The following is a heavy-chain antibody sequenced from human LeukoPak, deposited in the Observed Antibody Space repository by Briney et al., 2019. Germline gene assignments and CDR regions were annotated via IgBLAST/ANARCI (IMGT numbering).Heavy chain of an antibody. V-gene: IGHV5-10-1*01. CDR2: IDPSDSST. D-gene: IGHD3-10*01. J-gene: IGHJ5*02. CDR3: ARLTRGYYYGSGDSLNWFDP. CDR1: GYSFTSYW. Sequence: GESLRISCKGSGYSFTSYWITWVRQMPGKGLEWMGRIDPSDSSTNYSPSFQGHVTISADKSISTAYLQWSSLKASDTAMYYCARLTRGYYYGSGDSLNWFDPWGQGTLVTVSP.